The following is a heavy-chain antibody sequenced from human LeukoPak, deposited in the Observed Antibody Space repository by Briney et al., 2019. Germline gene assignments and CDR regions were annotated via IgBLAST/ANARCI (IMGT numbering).Heavy chain of an antibody. V-gene: IGHV3-15*01. J-gene: IGHJ6*03. Sequence: PGGSRRLSCAAAGFTFSNAWMSWVRQAAGKGLEWDGRTKSKTAGRTTDYAAPVKGRFTISRDDSKNTLYLQMNSLKTEDTAVYYCTANYYYYMDVWGKGATVTVSS. CDR3: TANYYYYMDV. CDR2: TKSKTAGRTT. CDR1: GFTFSNAW.